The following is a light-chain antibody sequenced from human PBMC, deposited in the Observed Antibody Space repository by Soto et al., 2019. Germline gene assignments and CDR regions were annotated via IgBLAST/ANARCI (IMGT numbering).Light chain of an antibody. Sequence: EIVLTQSPGTLSLSPGERATLSCRASQSVSSSYLAWYQQQPGQAPRLLIYGASSRATGIPDRFSGSGSGTDFTLTISRLEPEDFAVYYCQQYCSSPPYTFGQGTKLEIK. CDR3: QQYCSSPPYT. CDR2: GAS. J-gene: IGKJ2*01. V-gene: IGKV3-20*01. CDR1: QSVSSSY.